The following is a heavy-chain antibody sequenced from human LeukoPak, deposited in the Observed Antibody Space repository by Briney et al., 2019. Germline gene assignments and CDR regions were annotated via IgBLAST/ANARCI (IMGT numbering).Heavy chain of an antibody. CDR1: GFTFSSYA. Sequence: GGSLRLSCAASGFTFSSYAMSWVRQAPGKGLEWVSAISGSGGSAYYADSVKGRFTISRDNSKNTLYLQMNSLRAEDTAVYYCAKDLEILPGYSSFDYWGQGTLVTVSS. D-gene: IGHD3-9*01. V-gene: IGHV3-23*01. J-gene: IGHJ4*02. CDR2: ISGSGGSA. CDR3: AKDLEILPGYSSFDY.